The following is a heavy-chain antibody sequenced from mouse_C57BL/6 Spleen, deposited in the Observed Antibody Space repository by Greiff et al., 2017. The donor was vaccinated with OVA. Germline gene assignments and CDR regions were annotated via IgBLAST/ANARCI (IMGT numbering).Heavy chain of an antibody. CDR2: IDPNSGGT. V-gene: IGHV1-72*01. J-gene: IGHJ3*01. CDR3: TRDYCSGYAWFAY. D-gene: IGHD1-1*01. Sequence: QVQLQQPGAELVKPGASVKLSCKASGYTFTSYWMHWVKQRPGRGLEWIGRIDPNSGGTKYNEKFKSKATLTVNKTSSAAYMQISSLTSDNSAVYYGTRDYCSGYAWFAYWGQGTLVTVSA. CDR1: GYTFTSYW.